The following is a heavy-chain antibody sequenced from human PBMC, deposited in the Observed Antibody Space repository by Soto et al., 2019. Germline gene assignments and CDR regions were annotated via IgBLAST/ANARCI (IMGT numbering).Heavy chain of an antibody. V-gene: IGHV3-23*01. Sequence: EVQLLESGGGLVQPRGSLRLSCAASGLTFSSYPMSWVRQAPGKGLQWVSSISVSAGTTYYADSVKGRFTISRDNSKNTLYLQMNSLRAEDTAVYYCAKDGIRGIHIDNWGQGTLVTVSS. CDR2: ISVSAGTT. CDR3: AKDGIRGIHIDN. CDR1: GLTFSSYP. J-gene: IGHJ4*02.